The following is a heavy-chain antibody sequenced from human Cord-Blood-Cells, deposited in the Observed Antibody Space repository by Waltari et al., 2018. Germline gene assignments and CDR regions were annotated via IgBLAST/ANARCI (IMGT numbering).Heavy chain of an antibody. V-gene: IGHV3-74*01. Sequence: EVQLVESGGGFVQPGGSLRLSCAASGFTCSSHWRHWVRQAPGTGLVWVSRINRDGSSTSYADSVKGRFTISRDNAKNTLYLQMNSLRAEDTAVYYCARDGCSGGSCYDAFDIWGQGTMVTVSS. CDR1: GFTCSSHW. CDR3: ARDGCSGGSCYDAFDI. J-gene: IGHJ3*02. D-gene: IGHD2-15*01. CDR2: INRDGSST.